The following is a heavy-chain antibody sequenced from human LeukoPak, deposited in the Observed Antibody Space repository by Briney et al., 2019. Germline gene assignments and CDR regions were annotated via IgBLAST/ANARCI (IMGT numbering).Heavy chain of an antibody. CDR2: LYHDGNT. V-gene: IGHV4-38-2*02. D-gene: IGHD6-19*01. J-gene: IGHJ4*02. CDR3: ARRGSTTGWSFDY. Sequence: PSETLSLTCTVSGYSISPDFVWGWIRQSPVKGLEWIGNLYHDGNTYYNPSLNGRVTMSVDTSRNQFSLTLNSVTAADTAVYFCARRGSTTGWSFDYWGRGTLVTVSS. CDR1: GYSISPDFV.